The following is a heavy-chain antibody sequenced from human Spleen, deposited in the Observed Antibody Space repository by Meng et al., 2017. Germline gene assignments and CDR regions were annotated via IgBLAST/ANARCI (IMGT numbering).Heavy chain of an antibody. Sequence: QLQLQESGPGLVKPSETLSLPCTVSGGSISSRSYYWGWIRQPPGKGLEWIGSIYNSGSTYRNPYLKSRVTISVDTSKNQFSLKLSSVTAADTAVYYCATCVALVKEGFDYWGQGTLVTVSS. CDR3: ATCVALVKEGFDY. D-gene: IGHD5-18*01. J-gene: IGHJ4*02. V-gene: IGHV4-39*01. CDR1: GGSISSRSYY. CDR2: IYNSGST.